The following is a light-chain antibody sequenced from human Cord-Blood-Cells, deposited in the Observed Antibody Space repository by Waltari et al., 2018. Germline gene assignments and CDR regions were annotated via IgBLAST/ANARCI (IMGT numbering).Light chain of an antibody. V-gene: IGLV2-18*02. CDR3: SSYTSSSTVV. CDR1: SSDVGSYNR. Sequence: QSALTQPPSVSGSPGQSVTISCTGTSSDVGSYNRVPWYQQPPGTAPKLMIYEVRNRPSGVPDRFSGSKSGNTASLPISGLQAEDEADYYCSSYTSSSTVVFGGGTKLTVL. J-gene: IGLJ2*01. CDR2: EVR.